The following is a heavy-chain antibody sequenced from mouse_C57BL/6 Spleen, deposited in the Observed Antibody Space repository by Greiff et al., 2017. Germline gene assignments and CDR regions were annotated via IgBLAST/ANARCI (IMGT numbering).Heavy chain of an antibody. D-gene: IGHD2-5*01. CDR3: ASNSNGDFDG. V-gene: IGHV1-4*01. J-gene: IGHJ1*03. CDR1: GYTFTSYT. CDR2: INPSSGYT. Sequence: VQLQQSGAELARPGASVKMSCKASGYTFTSYTMHWVKQRPGQGLEWIGYINPSSGYTKYNQKFKDKATLTADKSSSTAYMQLSSLTSEDSAVYYCASNSNGDFDGWGTGTTVTVSS.